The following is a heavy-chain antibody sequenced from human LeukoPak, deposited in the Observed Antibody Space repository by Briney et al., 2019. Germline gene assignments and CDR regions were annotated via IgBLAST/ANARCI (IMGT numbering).Heavy chain of an antibody. CDR1: GYTFNGYY. J-gene: IGHJ5*02. V-gene: IGHV1-2*02. CDR3: ARDLVVVAATPENWFDP. Sequence: ASVKVSCKSSGYTFNGYYMHWVRQAPGQGLEWMGWINPNNGGTKYAQNFQGRVTMTRDTSISTAYMELDRLRSEDTAVYYCARDLVVVAATPENWFDPWGQGTLVTVSS. CDR2: INPNNGGT. D-gene: IGHD2-15*01.